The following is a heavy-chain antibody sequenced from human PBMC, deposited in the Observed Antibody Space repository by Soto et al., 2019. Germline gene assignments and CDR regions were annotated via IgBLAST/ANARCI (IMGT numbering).Heavy chain of an antibody. V-gene: IGHV1-69*06. CDR2: IIPIFGTA. CDR3: AGVYYDILTGYFKPYYYGVDV. J-gene: IGHJ6*02. D-gene: IGHD3-9*01. CDR1: GGTFSSYA. Sequence: SVEVSCKASGGTFSSYAISWVRQAPGQGLEWMGGIIPIFGTANYAQKFQGRVTITADKSTSTAYMELSSLRSEDTAVYHCAGVYYDILTGYFKPYYYGVDVWGQGTTVTAP.